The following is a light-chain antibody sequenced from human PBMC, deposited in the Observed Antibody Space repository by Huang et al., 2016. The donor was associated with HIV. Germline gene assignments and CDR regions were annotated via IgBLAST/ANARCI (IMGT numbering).Light chain of an antibody. V-gene: IGKV1-33*01. CDR1: QDISNY. Sequence: DIQMTQSPSSLSASVGDRVTITCQASQDISNYLNWYQQKPGKAPKVLIYDASNVETVVPSRFSGSGSGTDFTFTISSLQPEDIATYYCQQYNNLPTFGPGTKVHIK. J-gene: IGKJ3*01. CDR3: QQYNNLPT. CDR2: DAS.